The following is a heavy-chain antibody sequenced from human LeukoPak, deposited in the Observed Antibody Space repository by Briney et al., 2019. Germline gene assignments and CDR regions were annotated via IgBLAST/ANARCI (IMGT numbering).Heavy chain of an antibody. J-gene: IGHJ4*02. V-gene: IGHV3-48*02. CDR2: ISSRSSTI. CDR1: GFTFHFYS. Sequence: GWSLRHSCAASGFTFHFYSMTWVRPAPGKGQEWVSYISSRSSTIYYTDAVKGRFTVSRDNAKNSLNLQMNSLRDEDTAVYYCARGEDYWGQGTLVTVSS. CDR3: ARGEDY.